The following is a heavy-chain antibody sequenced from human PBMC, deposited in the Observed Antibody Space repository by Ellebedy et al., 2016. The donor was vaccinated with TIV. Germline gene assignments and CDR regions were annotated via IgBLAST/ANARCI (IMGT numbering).Heavy chain of an antibody. CDR2: IYYSGST. CDR3: ARGAMVSGYFDY. Sequence: SETLSLTCTVSGGSISSSSYYWGWIRQPPGKGLEWIGSIYYSGSTYYNPSLQSRVTISVATSKNQFSLKLSSVTAADTAVYYCARGAMVSGYFDYWGQGTLVTVSS. J-gene: IGHJ4*02. D-gene: IGHD5-18*01. CDR1: GGSISSSSYY. V-gene: IGHV4-39*07.